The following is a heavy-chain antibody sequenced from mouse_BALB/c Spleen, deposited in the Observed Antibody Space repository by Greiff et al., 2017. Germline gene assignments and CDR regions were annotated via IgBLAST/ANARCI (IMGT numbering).Heavy chain of an antibody. D-gene: IGHD4-1*01. J-gene: IGHJ3*01. CDR1: GYTFTSYW. Sequence: VKLMESGAELARPGASVKLSCKASGYTFTSYWMQWVKQRPGQGLEWIGAIYPGDGDTRYTQKFKGKATLTADKSSSTAYMQLSSLASEDSAVYYCARPGTAYWGQGTLVTVSA. CDR2: IYPGDGDT. V-gene: IGHV1-87*01. CDR3: ARPGTAY.